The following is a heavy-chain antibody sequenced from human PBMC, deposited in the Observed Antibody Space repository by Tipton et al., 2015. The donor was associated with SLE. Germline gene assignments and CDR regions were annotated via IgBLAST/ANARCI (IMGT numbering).Heavy chain of an antibody. D-gene: IGHD4-17*01. CDR3: FGDYADY. CDR1: GGSISSGSYY. J-gene: IGHJ4*02. V-gene: IGHV4-61*09. CDR2: IYTSGST. Sequence: TLSLTCTVSGGSISSGSYYWSWIRQPAGKGLEWIGHIYTSGSTNYNPSLKSRVTISVDTSKNQFSLKLSSVTAADTAVYYCFGDYADYWGQGTLVTVSS.